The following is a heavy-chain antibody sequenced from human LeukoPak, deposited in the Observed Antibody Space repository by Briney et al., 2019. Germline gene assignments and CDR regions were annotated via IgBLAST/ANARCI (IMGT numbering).Heavy chain of an antibody. V-gene: IGHV3-21*01. Sequence: PGGSLRLSCAASGFTFSNYPMNWVRQAPGKGLEWVSSISFTTSYIYYADSVKGRFTISRDNAKNSLYLEMNSLRAEDTAVYYCARKGYYASSGYLGYFQHWGQGTLVTVSS. CDR2: ISFTTSYI. CDR3: ARKGYYASSGYLGYFQH. CDR1: GFTFSNYP. J-gene: IGHJ1*01. D-gene: IGHD3-22*01.